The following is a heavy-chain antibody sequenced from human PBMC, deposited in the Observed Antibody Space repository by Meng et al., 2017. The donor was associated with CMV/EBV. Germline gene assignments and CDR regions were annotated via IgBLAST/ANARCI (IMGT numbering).Heavy chain of an antibody. V-gene: IGHV3-48*03. CDR1: GFTFSDYE. CDR3: ARAWGIHFDY. Sequence: GGSLRLSCAASGFTFSDYEMSWVRQAPGKGLEWVSNIDYSGTGVYYADSMRGRFTVSRDNARNSLYLQLNSLRAEDTAVYYCARAWGIHFDYWGQGVVVTVSS. J-gene: IGHJ4*02. D-gene: IGHD3-16*01. CDR2: IDYSGTGV.